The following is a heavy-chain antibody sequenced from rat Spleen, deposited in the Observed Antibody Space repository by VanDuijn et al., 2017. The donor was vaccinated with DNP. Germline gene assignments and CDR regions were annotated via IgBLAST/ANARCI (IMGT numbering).Heavy chain of an antibody. CDR1: GYSITSNY. D-gene: IGHD1-7*01. V-gene: IGHV3-1*01. CDR3: ARWTRYFDY. J-gene: IGHJ2*01. CDR2: INYSGRT. Sequence: EVQLQESGPGLVEPSQSLSLTCSVTGYSITSNYWAWIRKFPGNKMEWIGYINYSGRTGYNPSLKSRISITRDTSKNHFFLHLNSVTIEDTATYYCARWTRYFDYWGQGVMVTVSS.